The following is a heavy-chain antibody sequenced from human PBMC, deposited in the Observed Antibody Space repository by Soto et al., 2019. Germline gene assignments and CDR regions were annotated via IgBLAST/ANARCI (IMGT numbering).Heavy chain of an antibody. V-gene: IGHV1-3*05. Sequence: QVQLVQSGAEEKRPGASVKIACEASGYIFSSYAIHWVRQAPGQSFEWLGCINGGNGNTIDSPKFQGRLTITRDTSATTAYMELNSLRAEDTAIYFWGRGVGDGYKSRGYLQLWGRGTVVTVSS. D-gene: IGHD5-12*01. J-gene: IGHJ2*01. CDR2: INGGNGNT. CDR1: GYIFSSYA. CDR3: GRGVGDGYKSRGYLQL.